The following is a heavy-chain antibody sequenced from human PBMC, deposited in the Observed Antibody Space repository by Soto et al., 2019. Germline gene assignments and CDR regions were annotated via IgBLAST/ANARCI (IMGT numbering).Heavy chain of an antibody. V-gene: IGHV1-3*01. Sequence: RASVKVSCKASGYTFTSYAMHWVRQAPGQRLEWMGWINAGNGNTKYSQKFQGRVTITRDTSASTAYMELSSLRSEDTAVYYCAREPQQLAFYYYGMDVWGQGTTVTVSS. D-gene: IGHD6-13*01. CDR3: AREPQQLAFYYYGMDV. CDR1: GYTFTSYA. CDR2: INAGNGNT. J-gene: IGHJ6*02.